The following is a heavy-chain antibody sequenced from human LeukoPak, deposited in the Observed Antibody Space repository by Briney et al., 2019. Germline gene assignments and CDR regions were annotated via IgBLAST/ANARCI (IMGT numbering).Heavy chain of an antibody. CDR2: IYHSGST. D-gene: IGHD3-10*01. CDR1: GYSISSGYY. CDR3: ARHGHGSGSYYKDY. V-gene: IGHV4-38-2*02. Sequence: SETLSLTCTVSGYSISSGYYWGWIRQPPGKGLEWIGSIYHSGSTYYNPSLKSRVTISVDTSKNQFSLKLSSVTAADTAVYYCARHGHGSGSYYKDYWGQGTLVTVSS. J-gene: IGHJ4*02.